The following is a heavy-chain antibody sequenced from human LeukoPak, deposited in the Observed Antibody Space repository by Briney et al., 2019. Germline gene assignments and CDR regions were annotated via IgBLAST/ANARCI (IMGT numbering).Heavy chain of an antibody. CDR1: GGSISSYY. J-gene: IGHJ5*02. V-gene: IGHV4-59*01. Sequence: SETLSLTCTVSGGSISSYYWSWIRQPPGKGLEWIGYISYSGSTNYNPSLKSRVTISVDTSKNQFSLKLSSVTAADTAVYYCARDSRTTIFGVVSWWFDPWGQGTLVTVSS. D-gene: IGHD3-3*01. CDR2: ISYSGST. CDR3: ARDSRTTIFGVVSWWFDP.